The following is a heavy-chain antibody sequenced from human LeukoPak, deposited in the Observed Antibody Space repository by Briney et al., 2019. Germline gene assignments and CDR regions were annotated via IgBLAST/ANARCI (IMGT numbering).Heavy chain of an antibody. V-gene: IGHV4-34*01. CDR2: INHSGST. D-gene: IGHD1-26*01. CDR1: GFTFSSYA. CDR3: ARAGIVGANPFDY. J-gene: IGHJ4*02. Sequence: PGGSLRLSCAASGFTFSSYAMSWVRQPPGKGLEWIGEINHSGSTNYNPSLKSRVTISVDTSKNQFSLKLSSVTAADTAVYYCARAGIVGANPFDYWGQGTLVTVSS.